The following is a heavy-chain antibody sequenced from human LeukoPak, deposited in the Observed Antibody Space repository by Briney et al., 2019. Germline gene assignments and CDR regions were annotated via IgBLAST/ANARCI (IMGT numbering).Heavy chain of an antibody. J-gene: IGHJ4*02. CDR3: ARVRNADFGVAAYYFDY. V-gene: IGHV1-69*05. CDR1: GGTFSSYA. CDR2: IIPIFGTA. D-gene: IGHD3-3*01. Sequence: SVKVSCKASGGTFSSYAISWVRQAPGQGLEWMGGIIPIFGTANYAQKFQGRVTITTDESTSTAYMELSSLRSEDTAVYYRARVRNADFGVAAYYFDYWGQGTLVTVSS.